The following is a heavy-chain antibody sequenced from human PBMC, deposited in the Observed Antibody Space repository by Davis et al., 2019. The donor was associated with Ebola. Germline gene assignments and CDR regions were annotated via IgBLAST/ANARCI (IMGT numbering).Heavy chain of an antibody. CDR2: IIPILGIA. Sequence: SVKVSCKASGGTFSSYAISWVRQAPGQGLEWMGRIIPILGIANYAQKLQGRVTMTTDTSTSTAYMELRSLRSDDTAVYYCARVRPYNWNFWFDPWGQGTLVTVSS. D-gene: IGHD1-1*01. CDR1: GGTFSSYA. CDR3: ARVRPYNWNFWFDP. V-gene: IGHV1-69*04. J-gene: IGHJ5*02.